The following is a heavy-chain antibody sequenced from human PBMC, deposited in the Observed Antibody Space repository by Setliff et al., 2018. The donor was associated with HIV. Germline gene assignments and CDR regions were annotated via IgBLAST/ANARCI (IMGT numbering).Heavy chain of an antibody. CDR1: GFTFDDYG. J-gene: IGHJ6*03. CDR3: ARVAAAVITHYYYYMDV. D-gene: IGHD6-13*01. V-gene: IGHV3-20*04. Sequence: GESLKISCAASGFTFDDYGMSWVRQAPGKGLEWVSGINWNGGSTGYADSVKGRFTISRDNAKNSLYLQMNSLRAEDTALYYCARVAAAVITHYYYYMDVWGKGTTVTVSS. CDR2: INWNGGST.